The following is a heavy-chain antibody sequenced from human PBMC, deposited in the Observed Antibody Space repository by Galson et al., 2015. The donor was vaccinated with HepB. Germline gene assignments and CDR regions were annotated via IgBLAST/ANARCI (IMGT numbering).Heavy chain of an antibody. V-gene: IGHV1-18*04. CDR3: VRDRLHSFDY. J-gene: IGHJ4*02. CDR1: GYTFTSNG. CDR2: LSTRSGNT. Sequence: SVKVSCKASGYTFTSNGISWVRQAPGQGLEWMGWLSTRSGNTNYAQRLQGGVTMTTDTSTSTAYMELRRLRSDDTAIYYCVRDRLHSFDYWGQGTLVTVSS.